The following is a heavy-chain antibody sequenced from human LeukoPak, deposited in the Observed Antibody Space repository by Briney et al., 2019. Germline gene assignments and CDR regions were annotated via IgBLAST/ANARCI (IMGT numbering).Heavy chain of an antibody. J-gene: IGHJ4*02. CDR3: AKDKARLPQFGAIDY. CDR1: RFTFSSYA. Sequence: GGSLRLSCAASRFTFSSYAVSWVRQAPGKGLEWVSAISGSGGSTYYADSVKGRFTISRDNSKNTLYLQMNSLRAEDTAVYYCAKDKARLPQFGAIDYWGQGTLVTVSS. CDR2: ISGSGGST. D-gene: IGHD3-16*01. V-gene: IGHV3-23*01.